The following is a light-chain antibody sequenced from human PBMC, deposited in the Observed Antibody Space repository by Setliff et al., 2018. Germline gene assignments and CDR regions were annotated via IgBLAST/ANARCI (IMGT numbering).Light chain of an antibody. CDR1: SSDVGGYNY. V-gene: IGLV2-11*01. J-gene: IGLJ1*01. Sequence: QSALTQPRSVSGSPGQSVTISCTGTSSDVGGYNYVSWYQQHPGKAPKLMIYDVSKRPSGVPDRFSGSKSGNTASLTISGLQAEDEADYYCSSYAGSNNVVFGTGTKVTVL. CDR2: DVS. CDR3: SSYAGSNNVV.